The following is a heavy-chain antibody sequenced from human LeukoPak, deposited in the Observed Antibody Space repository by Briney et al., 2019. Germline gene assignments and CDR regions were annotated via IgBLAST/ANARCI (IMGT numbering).Heavy chain of an antibody. CDR1: GFSFGTYS. Sequence: GRSLRLSCVVSGFSFGTYSMHWARQVPGKGLEWVAVIWYDGSNEDYADSVKGRFTISRDNSKNTLYLQMNSLRAEDTAVYYCAKVVGGNSDYWGQGTLVTVSS. CDR2: IWYDGSNE. V-gene: IGHV3-33*06. D-gene: IGHD4-23*01. J-gene: IGHJ4*02. CDR3: AKVVGGNSDY.